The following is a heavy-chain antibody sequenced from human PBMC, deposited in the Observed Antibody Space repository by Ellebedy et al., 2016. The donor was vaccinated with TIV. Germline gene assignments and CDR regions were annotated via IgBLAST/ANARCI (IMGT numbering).Heavy chain of an antibody. D-gene: IGHD3-16*01. J-gene: IGHJ4*02. CDR2: IYYSGST. V-gene: IGHV4-39*07. CDR3: ARGPNYVRGSYKYFYY. Sequence: MPSETLSLTCTVSGGSISSSSYYWGWIRQPPGKGLEWIGSIYYSGSTYYNPSLKSRVTISVDTSKNQFSLKLSSVTAADTAVYYCARGPNYVRGSYKYFYYWGQGSLVTVSS. CDR1: GGSISSSSYY.